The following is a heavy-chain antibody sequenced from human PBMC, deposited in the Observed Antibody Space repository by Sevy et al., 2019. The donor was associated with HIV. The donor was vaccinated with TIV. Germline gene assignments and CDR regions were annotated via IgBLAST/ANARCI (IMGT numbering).Heavy chain of an antibody. CDR2: IYSGGST. J-gene: IGHJ4*02. CDR1: GFTVSSNY. Sequence: GGSLRLSCAASGFTVSSNYMSWVRQAPGKGLEWVSVIYSGGSTYYADSVKGRFTISRDNSKNTLYLQMNSLRAEDTAVYYCARAAGAPGANLNYFDYWGQGTLVTVSS. V-gene: IGHV3-53*01. D-gene: IGHD6-25*01. CDR3: ARAAGAPGANLNYFDY.